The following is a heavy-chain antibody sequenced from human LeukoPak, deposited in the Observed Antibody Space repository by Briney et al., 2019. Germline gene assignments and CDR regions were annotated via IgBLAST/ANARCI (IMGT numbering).Heavy chain of an antibody. D-gene: IGHD2-2*01. CDR3: ATSRQLLDNWFDP. CDR2: IYYSGST. J-gene: IGHJ5*02. CDR1: GGSISSSSYY. Sequence: SETLSLACTVSGGSISSSSYYWGWIRQPPGKGLEWIGSIYYSGSTYYNPSLKSRVTISLDTSKNQFSLKLSSVTAADTAVYYCATSRQLLDNWFDPWGQGTLVTVSS. V-gene: IGHV4-39*01.